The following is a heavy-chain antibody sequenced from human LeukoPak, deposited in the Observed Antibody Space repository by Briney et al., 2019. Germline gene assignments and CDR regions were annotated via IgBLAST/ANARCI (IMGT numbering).Heavy chain of an antibody. CDR1: GGSISSGSYY. CDR2: IYHSGST. V-gene: IGHV4-39*07. Sequence: KASQTLSLTCTVSGGSISSGSYYWGWIRQPPGKGLEWIGSIYHSGSTYYNPSLKSRVTISVDTSKNQFSLKLSSVTAADTAVYYCARPALHYYDILTGYYQDAFDIWGQGTMVTVSS. CDR3: ARPALHYYDILTGYYQDAFDI. D-gene: IGHD3-9*01. J-gene: IGHJ3*02.